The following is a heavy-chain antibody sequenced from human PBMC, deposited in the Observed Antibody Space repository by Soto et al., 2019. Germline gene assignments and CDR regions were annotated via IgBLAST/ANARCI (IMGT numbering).Heavy chain of an antibody. Sequence: GGSLRLSCAASGFTFSSYAMHWVRQAPGKGLEWVAVISYDGSNKYYADSVKGRFTISRDNSKNTLYLQMNSLRAEDTAVYYCARSGYSQFGENYYYYGMDVWGQGTTVTVSS. J-gene: IGHJ6*02. CDR1: GFTFSSYA. CDR2: ISYDGSNK. D-gene: IGHD5-18*01. CDR3: ARSGYSQFGENYYYYGMDV. V-gene: IGHV3-30-3*01.